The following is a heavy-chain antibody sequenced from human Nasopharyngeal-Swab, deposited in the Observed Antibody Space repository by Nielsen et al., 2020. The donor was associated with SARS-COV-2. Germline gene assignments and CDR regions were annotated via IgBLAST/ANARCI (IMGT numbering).Heavy chain of an antibody. CDR3: ARGNGAFDY. J-gene: IGHJ4*02. CDR1: GGSFSGYY. V-gene: IGHV4-34*01. D-gene: IGHD4-17*01. CDR2: INHSGST. Sequence: SETLSLTCAVYGGSFSGYYWSWIRQPPGKGLEWIGEINHSGSTNYNPSLKSRVTISVDTSKNQISLKPSSVTAADTAVYYCARGNGAFDYWGQGTLVTVSS.